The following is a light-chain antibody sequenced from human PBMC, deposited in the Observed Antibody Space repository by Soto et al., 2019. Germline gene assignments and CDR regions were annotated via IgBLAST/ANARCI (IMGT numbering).Light chain of an antibody. CDR2: GAS. CDR3: QQYGTSPGT. J-gene: IGKJ1*01. CDR1: ETVNSNY. Sequence: DIVLTQSPGTLSLSPGERATLSCRASETVNSNYLAWYQQKRGQAPRLLIYGASRRATGIPDRFSGSGSGTDFTLTISGLQPEDFAVYYCQQYGTSPGTFGQGTKVDIK. V-gene: IGKV3-20*01.